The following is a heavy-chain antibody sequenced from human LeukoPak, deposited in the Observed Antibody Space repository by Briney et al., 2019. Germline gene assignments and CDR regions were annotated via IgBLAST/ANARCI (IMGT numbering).Heavy chain of an antibody. CDR2: IRSKAYGGTT. V-gene: IGHV3-49*04. CDR3: ARGPIYLWPYNGMDV. Sequence: PGRSLRLSCTGSGFTFGDHAMSWVRQAPGKGLEWVGFIRSKAYGGTTEYAASVKGRFSISREDSKSIAYLQMSSLKIEDTAVYYCARGPIYLWPYNGMDVWGQGTTVTVSS. J-gene: IGHJ6*02. D-gene: IGHD3-16*01. CDR1: GFTFGDHA.